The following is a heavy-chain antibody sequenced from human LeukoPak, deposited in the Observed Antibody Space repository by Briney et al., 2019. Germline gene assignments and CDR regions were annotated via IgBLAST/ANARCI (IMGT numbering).Heavy chain of an antibody. J-gene: IGHJ6*03. D-gene: IGHD3-9*01. V-gene: IGHV1-8*01. CDR2: MNPNSGNT. Sequence: GASVKVSCKASGYTFTSYDINWVRQAIGQGLEWMGWMNPNSGNTGYAQKFQGRVTMTRNTSISTAYMELSSLRSEDTAVYYCARPSSTGYYRPRYYYYMDVWGKGTTVTVSS. CDR3: ARPSSTGYYRPRYYYYMDV. CDR1: GYTFTSYD.